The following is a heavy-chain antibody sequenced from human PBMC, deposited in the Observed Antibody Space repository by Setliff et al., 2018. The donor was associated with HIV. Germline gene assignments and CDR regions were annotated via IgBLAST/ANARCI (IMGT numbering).Heavy chain of an antibody. CDR2: INTHSGYT. Sequence: ASVKVSCKASGYTFNNYGISWVRQAPGRGLEWMGWINTHSGYTNYAQNVQGRVTVTMDTSTSTAYMELRSLKSDDTAVYYCARHSGVASPNWFDPWGQGTLVTVSS. D-gene: IGHD3-10*01. J-gene: IGHJ5*02. CDR1: GYTFNNYG. CDR3: ARHSGVASPNWFDP. V-gene: IGHV1-18*01.